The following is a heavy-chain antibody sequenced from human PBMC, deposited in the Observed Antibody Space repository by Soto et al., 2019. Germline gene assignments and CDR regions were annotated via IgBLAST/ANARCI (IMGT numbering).Heavy chain of an antibody. J-gene: IGHJ6*02. CDR1: SASISSSSYT. CDR2: IYYSGIT. V-gene: IGHV4-39*01. D-gene: IGHD2-2*01. CDR3: ARLHGYCISSSCHGHYAMDV. Sequence: SETLSLTCTVSSASISSSSYTWGWIRQPPGKGLEWIGSIYYSGITYYNPSLNSRVTVSVDTSKNQFSLKVTSVTAADTAVYYCARLHGYCISSSCHGHYAMDVWSQGTTVTVSS.